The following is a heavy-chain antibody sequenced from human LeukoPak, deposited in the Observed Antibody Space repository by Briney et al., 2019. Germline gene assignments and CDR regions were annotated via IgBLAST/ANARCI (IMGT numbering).Heavy chain of an antibody. Sequence: MPSETLSLTCNVSGDSISSGSYYWSWIRQPPGKGLEWIGEINHSESTNYNPSLKSRVTISVDTSKNQFSLKLSSVTAADTAVYYCARDGYFGSGDYWFDPWGQGTLVTVSS. V-gene: IGHV4-39*07. J-gene: IGHJ5*02. CDR1: GDSISSGSYY. CDR2: INHSEST. CDR3: ARDGYFGSGDYWFDP. D-gene: IGHD3-10*01.